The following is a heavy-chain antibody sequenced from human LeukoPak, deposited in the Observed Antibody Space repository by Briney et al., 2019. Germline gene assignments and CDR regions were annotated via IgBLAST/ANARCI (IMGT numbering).Heavy chain of an antibody. V-gene: IGHV4-59*12. J-gene: IGHJ4*02. CDR3: ARARVVPAAIDY. D-gene: IGHD2-2*01. Sequence: SETLSLTCTVSGGSINSYYWSWIRLPPGKGLEWIGYIYYSGSTNYNPSLKSRVTISVDTSKNQFSLKLSSVTAADTAVYYCARARVVPAAIDYWGQGTLVTVSS. CDR1: GGSINSYY. CDR2: IYYSGST.